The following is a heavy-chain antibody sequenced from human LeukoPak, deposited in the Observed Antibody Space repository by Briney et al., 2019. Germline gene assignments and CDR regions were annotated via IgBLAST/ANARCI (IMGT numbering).Heavy chain of an antibody. D-gene: IGHD3-10*01. CDR1: GFTFSYYG. J-gene: IGHJ3*02. CDR3: AKDRYYSSASRDAFDI. Sequence: PGGSLRLSCAASGFTFSYYGMHWVRQAPGKGLEWVAVISYDGSNKYYADSVKGRFTISRDKSKNTLYLQMNSLRAEDTAVYYCAKDRYYSSASRDAFDIWGQGTMVTVSS. CDR2: ISYDGSNK. V-gene: IGHV3-33*05.